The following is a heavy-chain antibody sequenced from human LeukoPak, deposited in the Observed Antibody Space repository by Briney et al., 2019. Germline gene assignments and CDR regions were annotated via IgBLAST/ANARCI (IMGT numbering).Heavy chain of an antibody. J-gene: IGHJ4*02. CDR3: ARDGSDVDTAMAPFDY. CDR1: GFTFSSYA. D-gene: IGHD5-18*01. Sequence: GGSLRLSWAASGFTFSSYAMHWVRQAPGKGLEWVAVISYDGSNKYYADSVKGRFTISSDNSKNTLYLQMNSLRAEDTAVYYCARDGSDVDTAMAPFDYWGQGTLVTVSS. CDR2: ISYDGSNK. V-gene: IGHV3-30*04.